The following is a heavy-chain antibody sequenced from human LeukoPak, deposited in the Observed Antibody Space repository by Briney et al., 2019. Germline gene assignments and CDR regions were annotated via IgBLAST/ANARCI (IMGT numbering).Heavy chain of an antibody. V-gene: IGHV3-30*18. D-gene: IGHD3-22*01. J-gene: IGHJ4*02. CDR2: ISYDGSNK. CDR1: GFTFSSYG. CDR3: AKDSTSEYYYDSSGYKTLDY. Sequence: GGSLRLSCAASGFTFSSYGMHWVRQAPGKGLEWVAVISYDGSNKYYADSVKGRLTISRDNSKNTLYLQMNSLRAEDTAVYYCAKDSTSEYYYDSSGYKTLDYWGQGTLVTVSS.